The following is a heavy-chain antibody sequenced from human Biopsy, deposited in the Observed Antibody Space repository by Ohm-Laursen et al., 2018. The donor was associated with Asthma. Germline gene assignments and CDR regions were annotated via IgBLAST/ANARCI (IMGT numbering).Heavy chain of an antibody. CDR2: ISVYNGNT. CDR1: GYTFNTAG. Sequence: ASVKVSCKPSGYTFNTAGITWVRQAPGQGLEWMGGISVYNGNTKVAQRLQDRVTMITDTSTSTAYMELRSLRSDDTAVYFCARAVDYSHYYGIDVWGQGTTVTVS. V-gene: IGHV1-18*01. J-gene: IGHJ6*02. D-gene: IGHD3-10*01. CDR3: ARAVDYSHYYGIDV.